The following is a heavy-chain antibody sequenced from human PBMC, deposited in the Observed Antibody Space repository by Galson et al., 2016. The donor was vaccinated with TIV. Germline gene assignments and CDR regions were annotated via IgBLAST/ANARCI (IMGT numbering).Heavy chain of an antibody. D-gene: IGHD3-9*01. CDR2: INGGNGNR. CDR3: ARDPYARLAPERWFDL. V-gene: IGHV1-3*01. Sequence: SVKVSCKASGYIFSTYAMHWLRQAPGQRLEWMGWINGGNGNRRYSERLQGRITFTRDASASTFYMELTSLTPEDTAIYYCARDPYARLAPERWFDLWGRGTLVTVSS. J-gene: IGHJ2*01. CDR1: GYIFSTYA.